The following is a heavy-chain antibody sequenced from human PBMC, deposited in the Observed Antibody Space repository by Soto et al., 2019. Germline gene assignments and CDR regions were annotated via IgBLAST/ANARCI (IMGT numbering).Heavy chain of an antibody. Sequence: SVKVSCKASGFTFTSSAVQWLRQSRGQRLKWIGWIVVGSGNTNYAQKFQERVTITRDMSTSTAYMELSSLRSEDTAVYYCAANGYYDSSGYYLRDYWGQGTLVTVSS. CDR3: AANGYYDSSGYYLRDY. CDR2: IVVGSGNT. D-gene: IGHD3-22*01. J-gene: IGHJ4*02. V-gene: IGHV1-58*01. CDR1: GFTFTSSA.